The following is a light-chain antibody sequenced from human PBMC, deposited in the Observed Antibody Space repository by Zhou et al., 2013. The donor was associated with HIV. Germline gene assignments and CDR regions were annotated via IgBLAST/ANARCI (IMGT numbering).Light chain of an antibody. V-gene: IGKV3-20*01. CDR3: QQFSGSPST. Sequence: EIVLTQSPATLSLSPGERATLSCRASQSISSSFLAWYQQKPGQAPRLLIYGASNRATGIPDRFSGSGSGTDFILTISRLEPEDFAVYFCQQFSGSPSTFGQGTKVEIK. J-gene: IGKJ1*01. CDR2: GAS. CDR1: QSISSSF.